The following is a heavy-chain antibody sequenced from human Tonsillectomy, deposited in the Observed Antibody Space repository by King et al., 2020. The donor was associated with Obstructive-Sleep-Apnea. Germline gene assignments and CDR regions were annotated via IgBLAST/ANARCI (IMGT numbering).Heavy chain of an antibody. J-gene: IGHJ5*02. D-gene: IGHD6-13*01. CDR3: ARGSGAAAVNWFDP. CDR2: VNHSGSA. Sequence: VQLQQWGAGLLKPSETLSLTCAVFGGSFSDYYWSWIRQPPGKGLEGIGEVNHSGSANYNPSLRSRVSISVDTSKNQFSLRLNSVTAADTAVYYCARGSGAAAVNWFDPWGQGTLVTVAS. CDR1: GGSFSDYY. V-gene: IGHV4-34*01.